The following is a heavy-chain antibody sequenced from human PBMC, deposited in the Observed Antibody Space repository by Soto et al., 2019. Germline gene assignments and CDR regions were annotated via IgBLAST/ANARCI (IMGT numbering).Heavy chain of an antibody. Sequence: PGGSLRLSCAASGFTFSSYAMSWVRQAPGKGLEWVSAIRGSGGSTYYADSVKGRFTISRDNSKNTLYLQMNSLRAEDTAVYYCAKGGYNWNDGHLWLLDYWGQGTLVTVSS. V-gene: IGHV3-23*01. D-gene: IGHD1-20*01. CDR3: AKGGYNWNDGHLWLLDY. CDR1: GFTFSSYA. CDR2: IRGSGGST. J-gene: IGHJ4*02.